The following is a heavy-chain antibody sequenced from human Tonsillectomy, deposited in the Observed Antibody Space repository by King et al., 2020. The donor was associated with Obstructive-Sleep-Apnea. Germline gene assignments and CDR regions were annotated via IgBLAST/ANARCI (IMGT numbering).Heavy chain of an antibody. CDR3: ARARYDSSGYYYREFDS. CDR1: GFIFSTYT. D-gene: IGHD3-22*01. V-gene: IGHV3-30*04. CDR2: ISYDGKIK. Sequence: VQLVESGGGVVQPGRSVRLSCAASGFIFSTYTMHCVRQAPGKGLEWVAVISYDGKIKYYAVSVKGRFTISRDSSENTLYLQMNSLSAEDTAVYYCARARYDSSGYYYREFDSWGQGTLVTVSS. J-gene: IGHJ4*02.